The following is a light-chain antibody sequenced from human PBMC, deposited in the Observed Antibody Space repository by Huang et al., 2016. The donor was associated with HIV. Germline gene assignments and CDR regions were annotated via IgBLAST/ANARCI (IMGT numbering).Light chain of an antibody. J-gene: IGKJ2*01. CDR2: GAS. CDR3: QQYNNWPPYT. Sequence: EIVMTQSPATLSVSPGERATLSCRASQSVTSNLAWYQQKSGQAPRLLIYGASTRATGIPARFSGSGSVTEFTLTISSLQSEDFALYYCQQYNNWPPYTFGQGTKLEI. CDR1: QSVTSN. V-gene: IGKV3-15*01.